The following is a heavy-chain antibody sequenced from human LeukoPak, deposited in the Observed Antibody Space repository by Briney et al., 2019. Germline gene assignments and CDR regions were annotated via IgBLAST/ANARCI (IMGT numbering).Heavy chain of an antibody. J-gene: IGHJ4*02. D-gene: IGHD6-19*01. CDR3: ARRPLAVAGYSFDF. Sequence: GESLKISCRGSGYSFPSHWIGWVRQMPGKGLEWMGIIDPADSDTRYSPSFQGQVTISADKSISTAYLQWSSLKASDTAMYYCARRPLAVAGYSFDFWGQGTLVTVSS. CDR2: IDPADSDT. CDR1: GYSFPSHW. V-gene: IGHV5-51*01.